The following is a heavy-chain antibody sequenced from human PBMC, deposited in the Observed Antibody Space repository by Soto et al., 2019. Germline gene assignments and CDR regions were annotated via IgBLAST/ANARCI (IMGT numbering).Heavy chain of an antibody. Sequence: SETLSLTCTVSGGSISSYYWSWIRQPPGKGLEWIGYIYYSGSTNYNPSLKSRVTISVDTSKNPFSLKLSSVTAADTAVYYCARQVCSGGSCYQYYFDYWGQGALVTVSS. CDR1: GGSISSYY. D-gene: IGHD2-15*01. CDR3: ARQVCSGGSCYQYYFDY. CDR2: IYYSGST. V-gene: IGHV4-59*08. J-gene: IGHJ4*02.